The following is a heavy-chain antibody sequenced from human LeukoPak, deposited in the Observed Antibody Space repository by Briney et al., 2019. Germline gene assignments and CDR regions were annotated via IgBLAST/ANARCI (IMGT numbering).Heavy chain of an antibody. J-gene: IGHJ4*02. CDR2: INPNSGGT. Sequence: PVASVKVSCKASGYTFTGYYMHWVRQAPGQGLEWMGWINPNSGGTNYAQKFQGRVTMTRDTSISTAYMELSRLRSDDTAVYYCARDYYGSGSSHDYWGQGTLVTVSS. CDR1: GYTFTGYY. D-gene: IGHD3-10*01. CDR3: ARDYYGSGSSHDY. V-gene: IGHV1-2*02.